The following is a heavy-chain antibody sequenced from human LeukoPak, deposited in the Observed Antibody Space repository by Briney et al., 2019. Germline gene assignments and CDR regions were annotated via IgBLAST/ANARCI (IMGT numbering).Heavy chain of an antibody. Sequence: GGSLRLSCAASGFTFGSYWMHWVRQAPGKGLVWVSRINSDGSSTSYADSVKGRFTISRDNAKNTLYLQMNSLRAEDTAVYYCARVVVYYDILTGHLYYFDYWGQGTLVTVSS. J-gene: IGHJ4*02. D-gene: IGHD3-9*01. V-gene: IGHV3-74*01. CDR2: INSDGSST. CDR3: ARVVVYYDILTGHLYYFDY. CDR1: GFTFGSYW.